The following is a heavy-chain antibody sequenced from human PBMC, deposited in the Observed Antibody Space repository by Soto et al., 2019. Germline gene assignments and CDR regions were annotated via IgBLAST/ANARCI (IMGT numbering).Heavy chain of an antibody. V-gene: IGHV1-18*01. J-gene: IGHJ4*02. CDR1: GYSFSSYG. CDR3: ARGPRAVAATRGFDY. Sequence: QVQLGQSGAEVKKPGASVKVSCKASGYSFSSYGISWVRQAPGQGLEWMGWISGYNGNTNYAQRFQGRVTMTTDTSXTTGYMELTSLRSDDTAVYYCARGPRAVAATRGFDYWGQGTLVTVSS. CDR2: ISGYNGNT. D-gene: IGHD2-15*01.